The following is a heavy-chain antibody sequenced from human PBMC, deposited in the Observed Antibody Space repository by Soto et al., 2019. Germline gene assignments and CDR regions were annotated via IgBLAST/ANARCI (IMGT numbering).Heavy chain of an antibody. V-gene: IGHV4-39*01. CDR3: ARHGGIAAAGTTGY. CDR2: IYYSGST. Sequence: SDTLSLTCTVSGGSISSSSYYWGWIRQPPGKGLEWIGSIYYSGSTYYNPSLKSRVTISVDTSKNQFSLKLSSVTAADTAVYYCARHGGIAAAGTTGYWGQGTLVTVSS. D-gene: IGHD6-13*01. CDR1: GGSISSSSYY. J-gene: IGHJ4*02.